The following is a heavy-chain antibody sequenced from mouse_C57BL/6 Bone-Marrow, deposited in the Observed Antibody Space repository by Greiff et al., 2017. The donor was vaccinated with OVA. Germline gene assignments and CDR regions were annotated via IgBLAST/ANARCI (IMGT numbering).Heavy chain of an antibody. Sequence: EVMLVESGGGLVQPKGSLKLSCAASGFSFNTYAMNWVRQAPGKGLEWVARIRSKSNNYATYYADSVKDRFTISRDDSESMLYLQMNNLKTEDTAMYYCVKDYYGPFDVWGTGTTVTVSS. CDR3: VKDYYGPFDV. CDR2: IRSKSNNYAT. J-gene: IGHJ1*03. D-gene: IGHD1-1*01. CDR1: GFSFNTYA. V-gene: IGHV10-1*01.